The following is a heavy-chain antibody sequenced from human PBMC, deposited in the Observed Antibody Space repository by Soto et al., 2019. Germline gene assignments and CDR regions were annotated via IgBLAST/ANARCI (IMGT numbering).Heavy chain of an antibody. V-gene: IGHV4-39*01. CDR1: GGSISSSSFY. CDR2: IYYSGNT. J-gene: IGHJ4*02. CDR3: ARLEAFYYGSGSYYQYFDY. Sequence: SETLSLTCTVSGGSISSSSFYWGWIRQPPGKGLEWIGSIYYSGNTYYNPSLKSRVTISVDTSKNQFSLKLSSVTAADTAVYYCARLEAFYYGSGSYYQYFDYWGQGTLVTVS. D-gene: IGHD3-10*01.